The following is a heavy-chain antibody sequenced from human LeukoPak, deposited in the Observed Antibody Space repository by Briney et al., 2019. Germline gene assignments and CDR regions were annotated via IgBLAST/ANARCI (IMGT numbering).Heavy chain of an antibody. D-gene: IGHD4-17*01. Sequence: PSETLSLTCAVYGGSFSGYYWSWIRQPPGKGLEWIGEINHSGSTNYNPSLKSRVTISVDTSKNQFSLKLSSVTAADTAVYYCATTTTVTIDYWGQGTLVTVSS. CDR1: GGSFSGYY. CDR2: INHSGST. V-gene: IGHV4-34*01. J-gene: IGHJ4*02. CDR3: ATTTTVTIDY.